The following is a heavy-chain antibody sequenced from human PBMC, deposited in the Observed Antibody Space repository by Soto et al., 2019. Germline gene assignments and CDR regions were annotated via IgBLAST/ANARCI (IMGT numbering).Heavy chain of an antibody. J-gene: IGHJ3*02. D-gene: IGHD3-9*01. CDR1: GFTFSSYA. CDR2: IRYDAGNA. CDR3: AIPSGWTIGHAPDI. V-gene: IGHV3-23*01. Sequence: PWGSLRLSCLASGFTFSSYAMRWGRQVPGKGLEWVSAIRYDAGNAYYVDSVKGRFTISRDNSKKTLYLQMNSLRAEDSAVYYGAIPSGWTIGHAPDIWGQGTMVTVSS.